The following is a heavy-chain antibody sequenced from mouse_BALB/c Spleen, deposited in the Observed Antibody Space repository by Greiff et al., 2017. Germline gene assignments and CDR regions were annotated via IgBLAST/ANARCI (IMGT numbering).Heavy chain of an antibody. D-gene: IGHD2-12*01. Sequence: EVQGVESGGDLVKPGGSLKLSCAASGFTFSSYGMSWVRQTPDKRLEWVATISSGGSYTYYQDSVKGRFTISRDNANNTLYMQMISLKSEDTAMYYCAREETYSYDVRGAMDDWGQGTSVTVSS. V-gene: IGHV5-6*01. CDR2: ISSGGSYT. J-gene: IGHJ4*01. CDR1: GFTFSSYG. CDR3: AREETYSYDVRGAMDD.